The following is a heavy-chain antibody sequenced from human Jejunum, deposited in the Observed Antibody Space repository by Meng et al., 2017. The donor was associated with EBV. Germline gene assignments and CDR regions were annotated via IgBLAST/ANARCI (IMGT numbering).Heavy chain of an antibody. CDR2: IKAKSYGGAA. CDR3: TTEENSND. Sequence: EVQLLASGGALVMPGGSFRLSCAASGFRFSNAWMTWVRQPPGKGLEWVGRIKAKSYGGAADYAAPVKGRFTISRDDSNNTVFLQMNSLKTEDSAVYYCTTEENSNDWGQGTLVTVSS. CDR1: GFRFSNAW. V-gene: IGHV3-15*02. J-gene: IGHJ4*02. D-gene: IGHD6-6*01.